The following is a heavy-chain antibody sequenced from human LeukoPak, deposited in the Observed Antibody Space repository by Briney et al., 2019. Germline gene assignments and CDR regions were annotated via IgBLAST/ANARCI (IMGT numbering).Heavy chain of an antibody. CDR2: INHSGST. V-gene: IGHV4-34*01. D-gene: IGHD6-13*01. Sequence: SETLSLTCAVYGGSFSGYYWSWIRQPPGKGLEWIGEINHSGSTNYSPSLKSRVTISVDTSKNQFSLKLSSVTAADTAVYYCARYPPYSGYFQHWGQGTLVTVSS. CDR1: GGSFSGYY. CDR3: ARYPPYSGYFQH. J-gene: IGHJ1*01.